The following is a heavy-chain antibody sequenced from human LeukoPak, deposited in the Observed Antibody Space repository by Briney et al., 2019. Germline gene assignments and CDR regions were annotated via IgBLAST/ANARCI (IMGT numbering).Heavy chain of an antibody. J-gene: IGHJ3*02. Sequence: GGSLRLSCGASGFTFSDYYMRWFRQAPGEGLEWVSYISSSGSTIYYADSVKGRFTISRDNAKNSLYLQMNSLRAEDTAVYYCARDLSSRGYTYGTPAFTFDIWGQGTMVTVSS. V-gene: IGHV3-11*04. CDR3: ARDLSSRGYTYGTPAFTFDI. D-gene: IGHD5-18*01. CDR2: ISSSGSTI. CDR1: GFTFSDYY.